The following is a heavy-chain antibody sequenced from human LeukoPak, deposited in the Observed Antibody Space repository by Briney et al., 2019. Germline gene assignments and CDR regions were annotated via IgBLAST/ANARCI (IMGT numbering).Heavy chain of an antibody. Sequence: PGGSLRLSCAASGFTFSSYAMSWVRQAPGKGLEWVSAISGSGGSTYYADSVRGRFTISRDNSKNTLYLQMNSLRAEDTAVYYCAKACCRGSYSFDYWGQGTLVTVSS. CDR2: ISGSGGST. CDR1: GFTFSSYA. D-gene: IGHD1-26*01. CDR3: AKACCRGSYSFDY. V-gene: IGHV3-23*01. J-gene: IGHJ4*02.